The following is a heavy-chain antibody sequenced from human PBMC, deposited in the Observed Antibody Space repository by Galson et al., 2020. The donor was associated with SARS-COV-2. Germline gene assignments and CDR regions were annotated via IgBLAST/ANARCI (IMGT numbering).Heavy chain of an antibody. CDR2: IYYSGLT. CDR3: ATDIYCSAGLCYFYYGMDV. D-gene: IGHD2-8*02. V-gene: IGHV4-39*07. J-gene: IGHJ6*02. CDR1: GGSISNINYY. Sequence: SEPLSLTCTVSGGSISNINYYWGWIRQPPGKGLEWIGSIYYSGLTYYNPSLKSRITISVDTSKNQFSLNLSSVTAADTAVYYCATDIYCSAGLCYFYYGMDVWGQGTTVTVSS.